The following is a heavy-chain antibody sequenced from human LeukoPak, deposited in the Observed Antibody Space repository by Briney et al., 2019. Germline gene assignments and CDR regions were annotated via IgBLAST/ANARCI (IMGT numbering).Heavy chain of an antibody. CDR2: ISASGGST. CDR3: AKGEAAAGTSSWFDP. J-gene: IGHJ5*02. V-gene: IGHV3-23*01. Sequence: PGGSLRLSCAASGFSFNSSAMNWVRRAPGKGLEWVSVISASGGSTYYADSVKGRFTISRDNSKNTLYLQMKNLRADDTALYYCAKGEAAAGTSSWFDPRGQGTLVTVSS. CDR1: GFSFNSSA. D-gene: IGHD6-13*01.